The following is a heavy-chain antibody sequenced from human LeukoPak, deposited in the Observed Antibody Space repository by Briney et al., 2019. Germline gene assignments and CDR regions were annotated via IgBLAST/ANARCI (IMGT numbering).Heavy chain of an antibody. D-gene: IGHD3-9*01. V-gene: IGHV1-69*06. CDR1: GGTFSSYA. CDR2: LIPLFHTV. J-gene: IGHJ6*03. Sequence: ASVKVSCKASGGTFSSYAISCVRQAPGQGLEWMGGLIPLFHTVNYAQKFQGRLTISADKSAISTYMELSSLRSEDTAVYYCASGYYYDTLTGRGNGFYYMDVWGKGTTVTVSS. CDR3: ASGYYYDTLTGRGNGFYYMDV.